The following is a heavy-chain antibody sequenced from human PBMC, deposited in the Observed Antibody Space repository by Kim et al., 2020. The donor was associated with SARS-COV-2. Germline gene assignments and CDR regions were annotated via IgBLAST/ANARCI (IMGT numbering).Heavy chain of an antibody. Sequence: GGSLRLSCAASGSTFSDSYMSWIRQAPGKGLEWVSYISGSGNTIYYADSVKGRFTISRDNAKNSLYLQMNSLRAEDTAVYYCARPGYCSSTACYRDDYWGQGTLGTVSS. D-gene: IGHD2-2*02. CDR1: GSTFSDSY. CDR2: ISGSGNTI. V-gene: IGHV3-11*01. CDR3: ARPGYCSSTACYRDDY. J-gene: IGHJ4*02.